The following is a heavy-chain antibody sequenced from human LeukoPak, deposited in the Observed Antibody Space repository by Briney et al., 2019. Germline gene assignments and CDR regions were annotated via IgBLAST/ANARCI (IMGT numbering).Heavy chain of an antibody. V-gene: IGHV3-30*04. CDR2: ISGDGSRI. Sequence: GESLRLSCAASGFTFSNYAMHWVRQAPGKGPEWVAVISGDGSRIHHADSVKGRFTISRDNSKNTLYLQMNSLRTEDTAVYYCAREGSNGGYYYYGMDVWGQGTTVTVSS. D-gene: IGHD4-11*01. CDR1: GFTFSNYA. J-gene: IGHJ6*02. CDR3: AREGSNGGYYYYGMDV.